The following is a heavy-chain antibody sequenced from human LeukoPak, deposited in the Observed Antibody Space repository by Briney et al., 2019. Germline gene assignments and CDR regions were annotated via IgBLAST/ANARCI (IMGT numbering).Heavy chain of an antibody. CDR2: ISYDGSNK. J-gene: IGHJ6*02. V-gene: IGHV3-30-3*02. Sequence: GGSLRLSCAASGFTFSSYAMHWVRQAPGKGLEWVAVISYDGSNKYYADSVKGRFTISRDNSKNTLYLQMNSLRAEDTAVYYCAKSLVVPAATLYYYYGMDVWGQGTTVTVSS. D-gene: IGHD2-2*01. CDR3: AKSLVVPAATLYYYYGMDV. CDR1: GFTFSSYA.